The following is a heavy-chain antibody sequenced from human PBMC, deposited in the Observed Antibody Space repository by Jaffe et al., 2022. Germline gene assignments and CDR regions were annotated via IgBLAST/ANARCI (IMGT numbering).Heavy chain of an antibody. V-gene: IGHV3-74*01. CDR2: INSDGSST. D-gene: IGHD2-15*01. CDR3: ARIRGVYCSGGSCYYYYYYMDV. Sequence: EVQLVESGGGLVQPGGSLRLSCAASGFTFSSYWMHWVRQAPGKGLVWVSRINSDGSSTSYADSVKGRFTISRDNAKNTLYLQMNSLRAEDTAVYYCARIRGVYCSGGSCYYYYYYMDVWGKGTTVTVSS. J-gene: IGHJ6*03. CDR1: GFTFSSYW.